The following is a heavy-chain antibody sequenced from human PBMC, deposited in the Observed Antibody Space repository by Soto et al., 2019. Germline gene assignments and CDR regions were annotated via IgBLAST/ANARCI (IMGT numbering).Heavy chain of an antibody. CDR3: ARDWVIADRYYGSGSYRDY. Sequence: GGSLRLSCAASGITFSSYAMSWVRQAPGKRLEWVSTISGSGGVTYYADSVKGRFTIYRDNPKNRLYLKMNSLRAEDTAVYYCARDWVIADRYYGSGSYRDYWGQGTLVTVSS. V-gene: IGHV3-23*01. CDR1: GITFSSYA. D-gene: IGHD3-10*01. CDR2: ISGSGGVT. J-gene: IGHJ4*02.